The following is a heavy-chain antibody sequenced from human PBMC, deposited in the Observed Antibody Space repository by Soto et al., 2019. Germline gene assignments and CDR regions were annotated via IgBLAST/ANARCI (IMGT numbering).Heavy chain of an antibody. CDR1: GGSISSYY. CDR3: ARGYSSGWSHY. D-gene: IGHD6-19*01. J-gene: IGHJ4*02. Sequence: SETLSLTCTVSGGSISSYYWSWIRQPPGKGLEWIGYIYYSGSTNYNPSLKSRVTISVDTSKNQFSLKLSSVTAADTAVYYCARGYSSGWSHYWGQGTLVTVPS. CDR2: IYYSGST. V-gene: IGHV4-59*01.